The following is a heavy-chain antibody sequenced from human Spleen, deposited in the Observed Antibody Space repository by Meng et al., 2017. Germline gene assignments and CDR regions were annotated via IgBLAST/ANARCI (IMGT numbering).Heavy chain of an antibody. Sequence: LQQQGSGPGLVKPSETLSLTCTVSGGSISSSNYYWDWIRQPPGKGLEWIGAIYHSGSTSYNPSLQSRVTMFVDTSKNQFSLMLTSVTATDTAVYYCARRRGGSGRDCWGQGTLVTVSS. CDR1: GGSISSSNYY. CDR3: ARRRGGSGRDC. V-gene: IGHV4-39*01. CDR2: IYHSGST. J-gene: IGHJ4*02. D-gene: IGHD3-10*01.